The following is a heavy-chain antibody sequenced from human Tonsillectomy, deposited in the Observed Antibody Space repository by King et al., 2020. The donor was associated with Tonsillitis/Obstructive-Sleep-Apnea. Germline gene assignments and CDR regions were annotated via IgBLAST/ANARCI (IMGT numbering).Heavy chain of an antibody. V-gene: IGHV2-5*02. CDR1: GFSLSTSGVG. CDR2: IYWDDDK. D-gene: IGHD4-23*01. J-gene: IGHJ6*03. Sequence: ITLKESGPTLVKPTQTLTLTCTFSGFSLSTSGVGVGWIRQPPGKALEWLALIYWDDDKRYSPSLKSRLTITKDTSKNQVVLTMTNMDPVDTATYYCARAYDGNPYYTYYMDVWGKGTTVTVSS. CDR3: ARAYDGNPYYTYYMDV.